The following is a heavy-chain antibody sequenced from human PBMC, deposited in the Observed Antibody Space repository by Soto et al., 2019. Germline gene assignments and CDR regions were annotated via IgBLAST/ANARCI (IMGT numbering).Heavy chain of an antibody. V-gene: IGHV1-18*01. CDR3: ARDQSPNYSNIWYPFDY. J-gene: IGHJ4*02. Sequence: GASVKVSCKSSGYTFTSYGISWVRQAPGQGLEWMGWISAYNGNTNYAQKLQGRVTMTTDTSTSTAYMELRSLRSDDTAVYYCARDQSPNYSNIWYPFDYWGQGTLVTVSS. CDR2: ISAYNGNT. D-gene: IGHD6-13*01. CDR1: GYTFTSYG.